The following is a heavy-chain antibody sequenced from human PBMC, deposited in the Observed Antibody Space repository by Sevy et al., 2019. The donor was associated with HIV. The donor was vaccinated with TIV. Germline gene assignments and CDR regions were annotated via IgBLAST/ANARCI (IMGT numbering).Heavy chain of an antibody. CDR1: GYYFTGYY. CDR3: ARNVYGSGTYLNDY. J-gene: IGHJ4*02. V-gene: IGHV1-2*02. D-gene: IGHD3-10*01. CDR2: INPNGGGT. Sequence: ASVKVSCKASGYYFTGYYVHWVRQAPGQGLEWMGWINPNGGGTNIGQKFHGRVTMSRDTSITTAYMELIRLRSNDTGVYYCARNVYGSGTYLNDYWGQGTLVTVSS.